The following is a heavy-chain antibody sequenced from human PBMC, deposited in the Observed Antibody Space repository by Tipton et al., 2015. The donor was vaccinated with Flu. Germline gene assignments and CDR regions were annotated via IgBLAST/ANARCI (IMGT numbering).Heavy chain of an antibody. CDR3: ARAHTMHSSQPPFAFDV. Sequence: TLSLTCNVSGGSISSGGAYWSWIRQHPGKGLEWIGGIYYSGSTYKNPSLKSRVTISVDTSNNQFSLRLSSVTAADTALYFCARAHTMHSSQPPFAFDVWGQGTMVSVGS. CDR1: GGSISSGGAY. V-gene: IGHV4-31*03. CDR2: IYYSGST. J-gene: IGHJ3*01.